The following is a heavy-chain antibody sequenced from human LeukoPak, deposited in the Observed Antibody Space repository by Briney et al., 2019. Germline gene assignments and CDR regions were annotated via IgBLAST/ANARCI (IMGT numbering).Heavy chain of an antibody. J-gene: IGHJ4*02. CDR2: IYRDGNT. Sequence: SETLSLTCTVSGGFISSITWWSWVRQPPGKGLEWIGEIYRDGNTNYNPSLGSRVTISVDKSKNQFSLNLSSVTAADTAVYYCARNPGSDYPEWWGQGTLVTVSS. CDR3: ARNPGSDYPEW. CDR1: GGFISSITW. D-gene: IGHD4-17*01. V-gene: IGHV4-4*02.